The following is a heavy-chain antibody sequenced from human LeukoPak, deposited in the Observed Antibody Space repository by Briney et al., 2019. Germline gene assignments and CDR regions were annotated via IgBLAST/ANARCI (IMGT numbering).Heavy chain of an antibody. J-gene: IGHJ4*02. CDR2: LPPDELGI. V-gene: IGHV3-74*01. Sequence: GGSLRLSCAASGFTFTNYWMHWVRQAPGMGLVWVSRLPPDELGIIYADSVKGRFTVSRDNAKNTVYLQMNNLRVDDTAMYYCVGTIASRGSEYWGQGALVTVSS. CDR3: VGTIASRGSEY. D-gene: IGHD6-6*01. CDR1: GFTFTNYW.